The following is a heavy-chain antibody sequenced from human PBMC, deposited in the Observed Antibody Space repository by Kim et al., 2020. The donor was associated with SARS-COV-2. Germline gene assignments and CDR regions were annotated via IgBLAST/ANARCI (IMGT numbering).Heavy chain of an antibody. CDR2: IKSKTDGGTT. Sequence: GGSLRLSCAASGFTFSNAWMSWVRQAPGKGLEWVGRIKSKTDGGTTDYAAPVKGRFTISRDDSKNTLYLQMNSLKTEDTAVYYCTTDRRFTKYQLPSPPWGMDVWGQGTTVTVSS. D-gene: IGHD2-2*01. CDR1: GFTFSNAW. CDR3: TTDRRFTKYQLPSPPWGMDV. V-gene: IGHV3-15*01. J-gene: IGHJ6*02.